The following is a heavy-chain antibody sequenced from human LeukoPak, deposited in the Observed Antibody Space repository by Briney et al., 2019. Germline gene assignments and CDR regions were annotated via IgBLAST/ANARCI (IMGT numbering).Heavy chain of an antibody. D-gene: IGHD6-13*01. CDR1: GGSISSYY. CDR2: IYYSGST. J-gene: IGHJ4*02. V-gene: IGHV4-59*01. Sequence: SETLSLTCTVSGGSISSYYWSWIRQPPGKGLEWIGYIYYSGSTNYNPSLKSRVTISVDTSKNQFSLKLSSVTAADTAVYYCARVRGAAAGKYYFDYWGQGTLVTVSS. CDR3: ARVRGAAAGKYYFDY.